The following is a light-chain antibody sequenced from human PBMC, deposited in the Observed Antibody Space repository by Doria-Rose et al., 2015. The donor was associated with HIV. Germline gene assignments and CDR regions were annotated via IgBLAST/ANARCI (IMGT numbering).Light chain of an antibody. CDR3: QQYDSAPWT. J-gene: IGKJ1*01. V-gene: IGKV4-1*01. Sequence: QSVLYSSNNKNNLAWYQQKPGQPPKLLIYWASTRESGVPDRFSGSGSGTEFTLTISSLQAEDVAVYYCQQYDSAPWTFGQGTKVEV. CDR2: WAS. CDR1: QSVLYSSNNKNN.